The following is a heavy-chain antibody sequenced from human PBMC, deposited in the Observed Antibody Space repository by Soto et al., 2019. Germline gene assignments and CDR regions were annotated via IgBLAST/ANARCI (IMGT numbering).Heavy chain of an antibody. V-gene: IGHV3-21*01. CDR3: VRESYPAKAIEI. D-gene: IGHD2-2*01. Sequence: EVQLVESGGGLVKPGESLRLSCAASGFTFSNYNINWVRQAPGKGLEWVSSIRSRSIDMYYADSVKGRFTISRDDAKNSPSLQMNGLRADDTAVYFCVRESYPAKAIEISGQGTMVTVSS. J-gene: IGHJ3*02. CDR2: IRSRSIDM. CDR1: GFTFSNYN.